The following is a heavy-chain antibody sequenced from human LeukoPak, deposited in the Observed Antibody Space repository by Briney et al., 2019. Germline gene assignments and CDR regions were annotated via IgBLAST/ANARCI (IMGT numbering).Heavy chain of an antibody. J-gene: IGHJ4*02. Sequence: GGSLRLSCAASGFTFSSYSMNWVRPAPGKGLEWVSSISSSSSYIYYADSVKGRFTISRDNAKNSLYLQMNSLRAEDTAVYYCASGSSSLIDYWGQGTLVTVSS. CDR1: GFTFSSYS. CDR3: ASGSSSLIDY. V-gene: IGHV3-21*01. CDR2: ISSSSSYI. D-gene: IGHD6-13*01.